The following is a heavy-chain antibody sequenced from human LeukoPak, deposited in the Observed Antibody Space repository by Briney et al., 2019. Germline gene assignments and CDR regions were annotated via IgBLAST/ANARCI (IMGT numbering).Heavy chain of an antibody. V-gene: IGHV3-23*01. Sequence: GGSLRLSCAASGFTFSSHAMSWVRQAPGKGLEWVSTISGSAGSTYYADSVKGRFTISRDNSKNTLYLQMNSLRAEDTAIYYCAKPIRGSWYYFDYWGQGTLVTVSS. CDR1: GFTFSSHA. CDR3: AKPIRGSWYYFDY. J-gene: IGHJ4*02. CDR2: ISGSAGST. D-gene: IGHD6-13*01.